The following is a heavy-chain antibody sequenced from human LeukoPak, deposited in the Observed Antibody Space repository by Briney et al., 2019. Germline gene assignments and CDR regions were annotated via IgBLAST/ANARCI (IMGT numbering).Heavy chain of an antibody. CDR2: ISSSGSTI. CDR1: GFTFSDYY. Sequence: GGSLRLSCAASGFTFSDYYMSWIRQAPGKGLEWVSYISSSGSTIYYADSVKGRFTISRDNAKNSLYLQMNSLRAEDAAVYYCARSAMRSSGSQFDYWGQGTLVTVSS. D-gene: IGHD6-19*01. CDR3: ARSAMRSSGSQFDY. J-gene: IGHJ4*02. V-gene: IGHV3-11*04.